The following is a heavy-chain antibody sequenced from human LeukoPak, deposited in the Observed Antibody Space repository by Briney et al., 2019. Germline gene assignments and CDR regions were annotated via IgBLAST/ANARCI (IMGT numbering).Heavy chain of an antibody. V-gene: IGHV1-2*02. CDR1: GYTFTGYY. D-gene: IGHD2-21*02. CDR2: INPNSGGT. CDR3: ARGGLAYCGGDCYRDDY. Sequence: GASVKVSCKASGYTFTGYYMHWVRQAPGQGLEWMGWINPNSGGTNYAQKFQGRVTMTRDTSISTAYMELSRLRSDDTAVYYCARGGLAYCGGDCYRDDYWGQGTLVTVSS. J-gene: IGHJ4*02.